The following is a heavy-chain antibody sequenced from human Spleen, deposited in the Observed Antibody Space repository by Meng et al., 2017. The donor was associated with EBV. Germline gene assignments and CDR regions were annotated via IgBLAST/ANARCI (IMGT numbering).Heavy chain of an antibody. Sequence: QVLLQQWGAGLLKASETLSLTCAVYGGSFSGYYWTWIRQPPGKGLEWIGDINYSGGTNYNPSLKSRVSISVDMSKNQFSLNLRSATAADTAVYYCARGEYSGYNYPDWGQGTLVTVSS. CDR1: GGSFSGYY. CDR2: INYSGGT. J-gene: IGHJ4*02. D-gene: IGHD5-12*01. V-gene: IGHV4-34*01. CDR3: ARGEYSGYNYPD.